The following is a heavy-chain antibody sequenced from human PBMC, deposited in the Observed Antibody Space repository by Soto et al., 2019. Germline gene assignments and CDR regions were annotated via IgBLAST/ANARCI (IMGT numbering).Heavy chain of an antibody. CDR2: TYYRSKWYN. J-gene: IGHJ6*02. CDR1: GDSVSSNSAA. Sequence: PSQTLSLTCAISGDSVSSNSAAWNWIRQSPSRGLEWLGRTYYRSKWYNDYAVSVKSRITINPDTSKNQFSLQLNSVTPEDTAVYYCARGSDFWRGSNFYYYYGMDVWGQGTTVTVSS. V-gene: IGHV6-1*01. CDR3: ARGSDFWRGSNFYYYYGMDV. D-gene: IGHD3-3*01.